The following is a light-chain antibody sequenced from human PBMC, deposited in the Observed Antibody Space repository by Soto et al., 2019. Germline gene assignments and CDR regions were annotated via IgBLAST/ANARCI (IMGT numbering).Light chain of an antibody. CDR3: QQYDDLPLT. CDR1: QDIARF. J-gene: IGKJ4*01. Sequence: DIQMTQSPSSPPPSLPDRAIPTRQASQDIARFLNWYQQKPGKAPKLLIYDASNLETGVPSRFSGSGSGTHFTLTISSLQPEDFATYFCQQYDDLPLTFGGGTKVEIK. V-gene: IGKV1-33*01. CDR2: DAS.